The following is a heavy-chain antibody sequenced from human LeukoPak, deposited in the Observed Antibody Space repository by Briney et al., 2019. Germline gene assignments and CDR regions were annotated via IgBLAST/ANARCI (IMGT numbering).Heavy chain of an antibody. CDR1: GGSISSGGYY. J-gene: IGHJ5*02. CDR3: ARGVNWIDP. Sequence: SETLSLTCTVSGGSISSGGYYWSWIRQPPGKRLEWIGYISYSAITNYNPALKSRVTISIDTSKNQFSLKLSSVTAADTAVYYCARGVNWIDPWGQGTLVTVSS. D-gene: IGHD6-13*01. V-gene: IGHV4-61*08. CDR2: ISYSAIT.